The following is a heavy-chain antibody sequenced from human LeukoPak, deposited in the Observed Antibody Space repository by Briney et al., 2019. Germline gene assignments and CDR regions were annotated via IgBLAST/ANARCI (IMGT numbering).Heavy chain of an antibody. CDR1: GGSISSYY. D-gene: IGHD6-19*01. CDR2: IYYSGST. Sequence: SETLSLTCTVSGGSISSYYWSWIRQPPGKGLEWIGYIYYSGSTNYNPSLKSRVTISVDTSKNQFSLKLSSVTAADTAVYYCARDQRAYSSGWYDYNWFDPWGQGTLVTVSS. CDR3: ARDQRAYSSGWYDYNWFDP. V-gene: IGHV4-59*01. J-gene: IGHJ5*02.